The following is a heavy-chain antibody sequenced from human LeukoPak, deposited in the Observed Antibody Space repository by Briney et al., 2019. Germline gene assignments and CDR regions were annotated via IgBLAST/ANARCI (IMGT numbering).Heavy chain of an antibody. CDR3: ARSTGYYVCWFDP. CDR1: GGTFSSYA. V-gene: IGHV1-69*13. Sequence: GASVKVSCKASGGTFSSYAISWVRQAPGQGLEWMGGIIPIFGTANYAQKFQGRVTITADESTSTAYMELSSLRSEDTAVYYCARSTGYYVCWFDPWGQGTLVTVSS. CDR2: IIPIFGTA. J-gene: IGHJ5*02. D-gene: IGHD1-26*01.